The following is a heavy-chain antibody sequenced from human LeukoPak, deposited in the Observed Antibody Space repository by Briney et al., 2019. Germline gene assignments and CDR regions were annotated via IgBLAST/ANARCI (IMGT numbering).Heavy chain of an antibody. V-gene: IGHV4-39*01. J-gene: IGHJ4*02. CDR1: GGSISSSSYY. Sequence: SETLSLTCTVSGGSISSSSYYWGWIRQPPGKGLEWIGSIYYSGSTYYNPSLKSRVTISVDTSKNQFSLKLSSVTAADTAVYYCARIQLWFVPIDYWGQGTLVTVSS. D-gene: IGHD5-18*01. CDR3: ARIQLWFVPIDY. CDR2: IYYSGST.